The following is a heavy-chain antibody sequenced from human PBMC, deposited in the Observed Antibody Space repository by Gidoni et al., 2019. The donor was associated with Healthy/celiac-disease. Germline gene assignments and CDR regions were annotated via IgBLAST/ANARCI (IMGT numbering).Heavy chain of an antibody. CDR3: ARGQLRFLEFERWFDP. J-gene: IGHJ5*02. Sequence: QVQLQQWGAGLLKPSETLSLTCAGYGGSFSGYYWSWIRQPPGKGLEWIGEINHSGSTNYNPSLKSRVTISVDTSKNQFSLKLSSVTAADTAVYYCARGQLRFLEFERWFDPWGQGTLVTVSS. CDR2: INHSGST. CDR1: GGSFSGYY. V-gene: IGHV4-34*01. D-gene: IGHD3-3*01.